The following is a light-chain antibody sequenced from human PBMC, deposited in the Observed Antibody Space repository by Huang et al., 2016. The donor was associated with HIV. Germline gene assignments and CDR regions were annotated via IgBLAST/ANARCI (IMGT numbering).Light chain of an antibody. V-gene: IGKV1-9*01. CDR2: AAS. Sequence: IQLTQSPSSLSASVGDRVTVTCRASQDISTNLAWYQQKPGEAPKVLIYAASTLQSGVPSRFSGSVSGIYFTLTISNPQPEDFATYYCQQLNNYPITFGQGTRLDIK. J-gene: IGKJ5*01. CDR3: QQLNNYPIT. CDR1: QDISTN.